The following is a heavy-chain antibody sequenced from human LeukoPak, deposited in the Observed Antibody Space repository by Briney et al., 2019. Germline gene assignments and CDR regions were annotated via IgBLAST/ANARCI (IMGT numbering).Heavy chain of an antibody. Sequence: GGSLRLSCAASGFIFNSYWMSWVRQAPGKGLEWVANIKQDGSEKYYVDSVKGRFTISRDNAKNSLYLQMNSLRAEDTAVYYCARGKLWFGECLDYWGQGTLVTVSS. CDR3: ARGKLWFGECLDY. CDR2: IKQDGSEK. CDR1: GFIFNSYW. V-gene: IGHV3-7*01. J-gene: IGHJ4*02. D-gene: IGHD3-10*01.